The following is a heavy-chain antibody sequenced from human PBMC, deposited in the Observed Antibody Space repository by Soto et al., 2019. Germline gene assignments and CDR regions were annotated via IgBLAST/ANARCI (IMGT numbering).Heavy chain of an antibody. Sequence: ASVKVSCKASGYTFTSYDINWVRQATGQGLEWMGWMNPNSGNTGYAQKFQGRVTMTRNTSISTAYMELSSLRSEDTAVYYCARLLYCTNGVCYHAFAYWGQGTLVTVSS. J-gene: IGHJ4*02. CDR1: GYTFTSYD. D-gene: IGHD2-8*01. CDR2: MNPNSGNT. V-gene: IGHV1-8*01. CDR3: ARLLYCTNGVCYHAFAY.